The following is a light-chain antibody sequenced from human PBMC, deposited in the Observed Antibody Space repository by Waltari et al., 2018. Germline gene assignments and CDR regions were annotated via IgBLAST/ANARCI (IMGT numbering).Light chain of an antibody. V-gene: IGLV3-19*01. J-gene: IGLJ3*02. CDR2: GKT. CDR1: SLRSSY. CDR3: FSRDSSGNLGV. Sequence: SSELTQDPAVSVALGQTVRITCQGASLRSSYASWYQQKPGQAPVLVIYGKTNRPSGIPDRFSGSTSRNTASWTITGAQAEEEADYYCFSRDSSGNLGVFGGGTKLTVL.